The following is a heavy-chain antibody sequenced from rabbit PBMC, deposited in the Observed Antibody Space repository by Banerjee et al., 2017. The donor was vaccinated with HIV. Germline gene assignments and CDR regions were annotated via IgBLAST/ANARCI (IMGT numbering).Heavy chain of an antibody. D-gene: IGHD8-1*01. V-gene: IGHV1S40*01. Sequence: QSLEESGGDLVKPGASLTLTCIASGVSFSGSSYMCWVRQAPGKGLEWIACIDTGSSGFTYFASWAKGRFTISKTSSTTVTLQMTSLTAADTATYFCARDHTAASYYAYYFNLWGQGTLVTVS. CDR3: ARDHTAASYYAYYFNL. CDR1: GVSFSGSSY. CDR2: IDTGSSGFT. J-gene: IGHJ4*01.